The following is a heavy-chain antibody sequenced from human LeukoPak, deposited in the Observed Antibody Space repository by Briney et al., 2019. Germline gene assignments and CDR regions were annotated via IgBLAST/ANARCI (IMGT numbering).Heavy chain of an antibody. CDR1: GFTFRNYA. CDR2: ISASGGTP. D-gene: IGHD4-17*01. J-gene: IGHJ4*02. V-gene: IGHV3-23*01. CDR3: ARVGYGDYLYFDY. Sequence: GGSLRLSCAASGFTFRNYAMSWVRQAPGKGLEWVSAISASGGTPYYADSVKGRFTISRDNSQNTLYLQMNSLRAEDTAVYYCARVGYGDYLYFDYWGQGTLVTVSS.